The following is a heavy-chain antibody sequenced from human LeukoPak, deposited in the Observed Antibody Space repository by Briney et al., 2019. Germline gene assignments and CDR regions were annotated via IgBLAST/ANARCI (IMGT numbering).Heavy chain of an antibody. CDR1: GFTFSDYS. V-gene: IGHV3-21*01. CDR2: ISSGSTYI. D-gene: IGHD3-10*01. CDR3: ATGSRITMLQGDY. Sequence: GGSLRLSCAASGFTFSDYSMNWVRQAPGKGLERVSSISSGSTYIYYADSVKGRFTISRDNAKNSLYLQMNSLRAEDTAVYYCATGSRITMLQGDYWGQGALVTVSS. J-gene: IGHJ4*02.